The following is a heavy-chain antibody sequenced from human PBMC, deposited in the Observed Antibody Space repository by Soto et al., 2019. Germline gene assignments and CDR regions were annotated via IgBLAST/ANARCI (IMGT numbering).Heavy chain of an antibody. CDR2: IYWDDDK. J-gene: IGHJ4*02. CDR1: GFSLSTSGVG. Sequence: KESGPTLVNPTQTLTLTCTFSGFSLSTSGVGVGWIRQPPGKALEWLALIYWDDDKRYSPSLKSRLTITKDTSKNQVVLTMTNMDPVDTATYYCAHSRQPYYDFWSGPFDYWGQVTLVTVSS. CDR3: AHSRQPYYDFWSGPFDY. V-gene: IGHV2-5*02. D-gene: IGHD3-3*01.